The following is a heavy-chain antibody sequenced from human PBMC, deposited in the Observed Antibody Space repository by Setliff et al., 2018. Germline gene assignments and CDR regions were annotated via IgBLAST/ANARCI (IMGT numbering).Heavy chain of an antibody. CDR2: ISAYNGYI. D-gene: IGHD3-16*01. Sequence: ASVKVSCKASGYAFGSSGISWVRQAPGQGLEWMGWISAYNGYIVYAQKFQGRVTMATDTSTTTAYMEVRSLRSDDTAVYFCTRSRGPRVVLAADFDFWGQGTLVTVSS. J-gene: IGHJ4*02. CDR3: TRSRGPRVVLAADFDF. CDR1: GYAFGSSG. V-gene: IGHV1-18*01.